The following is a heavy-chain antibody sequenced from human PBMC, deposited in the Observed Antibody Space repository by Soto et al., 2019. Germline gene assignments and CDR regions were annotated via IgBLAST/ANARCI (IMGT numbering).Heavy chain of an antibody. CDR1: GFTFSSYA. CDR3: AKEGLDDSRPFDY. J-gene: IGHJ4*02. D-gene: IGHD3-22*01. CDR2: ISGSGGST. V-gene: IGHV3-23*01. Sequence: PWWSLRLSCSASGFTFSSYAMSWFRQAPGKGLEWVSAISGSGGSTYYADSVKGRFTISRDNSKNTLYLQMNSLRAEDTAVYYCAKEGLDDSRPFDYWGQGTLVTVSS.